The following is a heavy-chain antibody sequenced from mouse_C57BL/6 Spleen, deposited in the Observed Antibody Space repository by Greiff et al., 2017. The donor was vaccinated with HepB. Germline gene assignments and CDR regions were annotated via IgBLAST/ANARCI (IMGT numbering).Heavy chain of an antibody. Sequence: ESGAELARPGASVKLSCKASGYTFTSYGISWVKQRTGQGLEWIGEIYPRSGNTYYNEKFKGKATLTAYKSSSTAYMELRSLTSEDSAVYFCARSYDYDVRDYWGQGTTLTVSS. D-gene: IGHD2-4*01. CDR1: GYTFTSYG. CDR3: ARSYDYDVRDY. CDR2: IYPRSGNT. V-gene: IGHV1-81*01. J-gene: IGHJ2*01.